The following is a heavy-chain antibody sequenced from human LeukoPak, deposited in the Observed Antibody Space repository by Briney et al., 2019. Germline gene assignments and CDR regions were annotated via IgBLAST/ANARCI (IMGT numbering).Heavy chain of an antibody. CDR1: GYTFTSYA. CDR2: INAGNGNT. Sequence: ASVKVSCKASGYTFTSYAMHWVRQAPGQRLEWMGWINAGNGNTKYSQKLQGRATMTTDTSTSTAYMELRSLRSDDTAVYYCARDHQWYYDSSGSRFDYWGQGTLVTVSS. J-gene: IGHJ4*02. D-gene: IGHD3-22*01. V-gene: IGHV1-3*01. CDR3: ARDHQWYYDSSGSRFDY.